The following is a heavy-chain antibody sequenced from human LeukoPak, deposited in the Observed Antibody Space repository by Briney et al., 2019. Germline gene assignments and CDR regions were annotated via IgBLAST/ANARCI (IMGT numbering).Heavy chain of an antibody. CDR2: INGDGSST. V-gene: IGHV3-74*03. D-gene: IGHD3-22*01. Sequence: PGGSLRLSCVASGFTLSGYWMHWVRQAPGKGLVWVSRINGDGSSTTYADSVKGRFTISRDNTKNTLYLQMNSLRAEDTAVYYCARYYDSSGSNWFDPWGQGTLVTVSS. J-gene: IGHJ5*02. CDR1: GFTLSGYW. CDR3: ARYYDSSGSNWFDP.